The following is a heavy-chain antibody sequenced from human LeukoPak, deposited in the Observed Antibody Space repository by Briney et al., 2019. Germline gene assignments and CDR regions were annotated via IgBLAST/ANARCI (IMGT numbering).Heavy chain of an antibody. CDR3: AGDRATSYFDY. CDR2: ISGSGVTT. Sequence: GGSLRLSCVASGFTFSSYAMSWVRQAPGKGLEWVSAISGSGVTTHYAGSVKGRFSISRDNSKNTLYLQMNSLRAEDTAVYYCAGDRATSYFDYWGQGALVTISS. V-gene: IGHV3-23*01. J-gene: IGHJ4*02. D-gene: IGHD1-26*01. CDR1: GFTFSSYA.